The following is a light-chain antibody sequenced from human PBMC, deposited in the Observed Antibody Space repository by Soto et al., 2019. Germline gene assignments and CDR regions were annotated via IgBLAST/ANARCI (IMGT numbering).Light chain of an antibody. CDR2: GAS. CDR3: QQYNSWPLT. V-gene: IGKV3D-15*01. Sequence: EIVLTQSPGTLSLSPGERATLSCRASQSVSSNLAWYQQKPGQAPRLLIYGASTGATGIPARFSGSGSGTEFTLTISSLQSEDFAVYYCQQYNSWPLTFGGGTKVDIK. CDR1: QSVSSN. J-gene: IGKJ4*01.